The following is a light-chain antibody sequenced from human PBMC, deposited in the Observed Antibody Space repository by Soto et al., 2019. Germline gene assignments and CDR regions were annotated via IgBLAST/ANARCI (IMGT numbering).Light chain of an antibody. V-gene: IGLV2-14*01. J-gene: IGLJ2*01. CDR2: DVS. Sequence: QSALTQPASVSGSPGQSITISCTGTSSDVGGYNYVSWYQQHPGKATKLMIYDVSNRPSGVSNRFSGSKSGNTASLTISGLQAEDEADYYCSSYTSSSTLPFGGGTKVTVL. CDR1: SSDVGGYNY. CDR3: SSYTSSSTLP.